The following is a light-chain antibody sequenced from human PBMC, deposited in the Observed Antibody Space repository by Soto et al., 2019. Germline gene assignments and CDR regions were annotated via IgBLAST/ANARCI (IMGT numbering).Light chain of an antibody. CDR1: RRISSAY. CDR2: GAS. CDR3: LQSGNSPLT. V-gene: IGKV3-20*01. J-gene: IGKJ2*01. Sequence: EVVLTQSPGTLSLSPEERATLSCRASRRISSAYLAWYQQKPGQAPRLLIYGASTRATDIPDRFTGSGSATDFTLIISRLEPEDFAVYYCLQSGNSPLTFGQGTRLEIK.